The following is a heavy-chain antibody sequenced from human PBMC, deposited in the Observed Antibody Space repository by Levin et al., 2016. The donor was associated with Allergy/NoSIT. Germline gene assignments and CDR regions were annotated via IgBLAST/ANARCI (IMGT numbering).Heavy chain of an antibody. CDR3: AREVAARPDRYYYYGMDV. V-gene: IGHV1-69*13. D-gene: IGHD6-6*01. CDR1: GGTFSSYA. CDR2: IIPIFGTA. J-gene: IGHJ6*02. Sequence: SVKVSCKASGGTFSSYAISWVRQAPGQGLEWMGGIIPIFGTANYAQKFQGRVTITADESTSTAYMELSSLRSEDTAVYYCAREVAARPDRYYYYGMDVWGQGTTVTVSS.